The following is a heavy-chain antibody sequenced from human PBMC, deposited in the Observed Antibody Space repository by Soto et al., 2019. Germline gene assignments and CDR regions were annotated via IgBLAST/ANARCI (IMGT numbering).Heavy chain of an antibody. CDR2: IIPIFGTA. V-gene: IGHV1-69*13. D-gene: IGHD2-15*01. CDR3: ARYGYCSGGSCYSDYYGMDV. J-gene: IGHJ6*02. Sequence: ASVKVSCKASGGTFSSYAISWVRQAPGQGLEWMGGIIPIFGTANYAQKFQGRVTITADESTSTAYMELSSLRSEDTAVYYCARYGYCSGGSCYSDYYGMDVWGQGTTVTVSS. CDR1: GGTFSSYA.